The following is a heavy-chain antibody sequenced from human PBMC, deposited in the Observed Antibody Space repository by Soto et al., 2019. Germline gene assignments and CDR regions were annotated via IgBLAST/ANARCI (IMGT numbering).Heavy chain of an antibody. V-gene: IGHV1-18*01. J-gene: IGHJ4*02. CDR1: GYTFTRYG. CDR2: ISAYNGNT. Sequence: QVQLVQSGAEVKKPGASVKVSCKASGYTFTRYGISWVRQAPGQGLEWMGWISAYNGNTNYAQKLQGRVTMTTDTSTSTAYMELRSLRSDDTAVYYCAIKPGIAVAGTTGYFDYWGQGTLVTVSS. CDR3: AIKPGIAVAGTTGYFDY. D-gene: IGHD6-19*01.